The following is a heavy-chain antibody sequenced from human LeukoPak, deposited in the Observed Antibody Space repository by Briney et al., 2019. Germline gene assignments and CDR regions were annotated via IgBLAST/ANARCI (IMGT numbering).Heavy chain of an antibody. CDR3: ARDRSIVGADTWFDP. D-gene: IGHD1-26*01. Sequence: KASETLSLTCTVSGGSISGYYWSWIRQPPGKGLEWIGYIYYSGSTNYNPSLKSRVTISVDTSKNQFSLKLSSVTAADTAVYYCARDRSIVGADTWFDPWGQGTLVTVSS. CDR2: IYYSGST. V-gene: IGHV4-59*01. J-gene: IGHJ5*02. CDR1: GGSISGYY.